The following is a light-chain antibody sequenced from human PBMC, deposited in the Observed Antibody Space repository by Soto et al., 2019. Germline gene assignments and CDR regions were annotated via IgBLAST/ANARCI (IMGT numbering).Light chain of an antibody. Sequence: DIQMTQSPSSLSASVGDRVTITCRSSQSISNYLKWYQQKPGKAPKLLIYAASGLQGGVPSRFSGRGSGTDFTLPISNLKPEDFATYCCQQTYSTPWTFGQGTKVEIK. CDR3: QQTYSTPWT. V-gene: IGKV1-39*01. J-gene: IGKJ1*01. CDR1: QSISNY. CDR2: AAS.